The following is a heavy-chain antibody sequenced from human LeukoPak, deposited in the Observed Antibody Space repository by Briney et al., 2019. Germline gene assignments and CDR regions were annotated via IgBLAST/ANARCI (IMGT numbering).Heavy chain of an antibody. J-gene: IGHJ4*02. CDR2: ISGSGGST. V-gene: IGHV3-23*01. CDR1: GFTFSDYY. CDR3: ARPPQLGYCSSTSCYFDY. D-gene: IGHD2-2*01. Sequence: GGSLRLSCAVSGFTFSDYYMSWVRQAPGKGLEWVSAISGSGGSTYYADSVKGRFTISRDNSKNTLYLQMNSLRAEDTAVYYCARPPQLGYCSSTSCYFDYWGQGTLVTVSS.